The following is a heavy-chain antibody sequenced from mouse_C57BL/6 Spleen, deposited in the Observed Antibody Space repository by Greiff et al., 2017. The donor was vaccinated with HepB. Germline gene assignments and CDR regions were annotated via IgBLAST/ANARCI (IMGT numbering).Heavy chain of an antibody. CDR1: GFSLTSYG. J-gene: IGHJ4*01. D-gene: IGHD2-5*01. V-gene: IGHV2-5*01. Sequence: VKLMESGPGLVQPSQSLSITCTVSGFSLTSYGVHWVRQSPGKGLEWLGVIWRGGSTDYNAAFMSRLSITKDNSKSQVFFKMNSLQADDTAIYYCAKKAYYSNYDAMDYWGQGTSVTVSS. CDR2: IWRGGST. CDR3: AKKAYYSNYDAMDY.